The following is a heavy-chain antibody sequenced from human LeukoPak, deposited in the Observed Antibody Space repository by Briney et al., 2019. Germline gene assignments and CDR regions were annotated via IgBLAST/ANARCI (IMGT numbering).Heavy chain of an antibody. J-gene: IGHJ4*02. CDR1: GFTFSTHW. D-gene: IGHD3-10*01. CDR3: ARSGGIIDY. Sequence: GGSLRLSCAASGFTFSTHWMTCVRQAPGKGLVWVSRTDPNGITTYADSVKGRFTISRDNAKNTLYLQMNSLRAEDTARYYCARSGGIIDYWGQGTLVTVSS. V-gene: IGHV3-74*03. CDR2: TDPNGIT.